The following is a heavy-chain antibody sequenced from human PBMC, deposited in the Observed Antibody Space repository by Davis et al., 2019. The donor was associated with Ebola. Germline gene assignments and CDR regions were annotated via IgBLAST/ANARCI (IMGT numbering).Heavy chain of an antibody. V-gene: IGHV3-64*04. J-gene: IGHJ5*02. CDR3: ARDITVATIFSIGP. CDR2: ISTNGENT. CDR1: GFTFSSYA. Sequence: PGGSLRLSCSASGFTFSSYAMHWVRQAPGKGLESVSRISTNGENTYYAESVKGRFTISRDNAKNSLYLQMNSLRAEDTAVYYCARDITVATIFSIGPRGQGTLVTVSS. D-gene: IGHD5-12*01.